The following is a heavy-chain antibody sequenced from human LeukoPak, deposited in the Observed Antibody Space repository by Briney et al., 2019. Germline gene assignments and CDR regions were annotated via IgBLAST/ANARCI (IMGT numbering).Heavy chain of an antibody. D-gene: IGHD3-16*02. V-gene: IGHV3-23*01. Sequence: GGSLRLSCATSGFIFSNYAVNWVRQAPGKGLEWVSAISGSGGSTYYADSVEGRFTISRDNSKNTLYLQMNSLRAEDTAVYYCAKRGGIMITFGGVIVYQNWFDPWGQGTLVTVSS. J-gene: IGHJ5*02. CDR2: ISGSGGST. CDR1: GFIFSNYA. CDR3: AKRGGIMITFGGVIVYQNWFDP.